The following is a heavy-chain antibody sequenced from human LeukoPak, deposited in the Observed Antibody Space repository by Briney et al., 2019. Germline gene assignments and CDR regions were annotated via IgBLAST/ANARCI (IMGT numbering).Heavy chain of an antibody. CDR2: INPNSGGT. J-gene: IGHJ5*02. D-gene: IGHD3-3*01. V-gene: IGHV1-2*02. CDR1: GYTFTRYY. CDR3: ARDRGPTGITIFGVDPNWFDP. Sequence: ASVKVSCKASGYTFTRYYMHWVRQAPGQGLEWMGWINPNSGGTNYAQKFQGRVTMTRDTSISTAYMELSRLRSDDTAVYYCARDRGPTGITIFGVDPNWFDPWGQGTLVTVSS.